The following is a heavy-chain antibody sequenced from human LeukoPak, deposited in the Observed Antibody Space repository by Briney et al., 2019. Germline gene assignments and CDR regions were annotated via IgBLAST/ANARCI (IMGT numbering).Heavy chain of an antibody. J-gene: IGHJ4*02. Sequence: GGSLRLSCAASGFTFSGYGMHWVRQAPGKGLEWVAVISYDGSNKYYADSVKGQFTISRDNSKNTLYLQMNSLRAEDTAVYYCARDTLNGPFVISLDYWGQGALVTVSS. CDR2: ISYDGSNK. CDR3: ARDTLNGPFVISLDY. V-gene: IGHV3-30*03. D-gene: IGHD3-9*01. CDR1: GFTFSGYG.